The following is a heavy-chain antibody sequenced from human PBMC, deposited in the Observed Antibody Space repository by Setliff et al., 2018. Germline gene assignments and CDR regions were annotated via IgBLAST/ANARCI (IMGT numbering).Heavy chain of an antibody. CDR3: ARSGVDYYYYYMDV. J-gene: IGHJ6*03. D-gene: IGHD1-26*01. V-gene: IGHV4-31*01. Sequence: SETLSLTCTVSGGSISSGGYYWSWIRQHPGKGLEWIGYIYYSGSTYYNPSLKSLVTISVDTSKNQFSLKLSSVTAADTAVYYCARSGVDYYYYYMDVWGKGTTVTVSS. CDR1: GGSISSGGYY. CDR2: IYYSGST.